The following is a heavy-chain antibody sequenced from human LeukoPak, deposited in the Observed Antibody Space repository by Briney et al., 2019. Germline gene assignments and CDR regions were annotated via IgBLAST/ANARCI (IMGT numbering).Heavy chain of an antibody. CDR3: ARRGQLSRGVYYFDY. CDR1: GDSVSINTAA. Sequence: SQTLSLTCAISGDSVSINTAAWNWIRQSPSRGLEWLGRTYYRSKRYNDYAVSVKSRITINPDTSKNQFSLQLNSVTPEDTAVYYCARRGQLSRGVYYFDYWGQGTLVTVSS. CDR2: TYYRSKRYN. J-gene: IGHJ4*02. D-gene: IGHD6-13*01. V-gene: IGHV6-1*01.